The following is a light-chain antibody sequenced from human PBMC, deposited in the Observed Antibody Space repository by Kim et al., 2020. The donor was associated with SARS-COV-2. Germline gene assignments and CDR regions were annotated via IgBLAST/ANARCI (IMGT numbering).Light chain of an antibody. V-gene: IGKV3-15*01. CDR2: GAS. CDR3: QQYNNWPPWT. J-gene: IGKJ2*02. Sequence: VSPGERATLPCRASQSVSINLAWYQQKPGQAPRLLIYGASTRATGIPARFSGSGSGTEFTLTISSLQSEDFAVYYCQQYNNWPPWTFGQGTKLEIK. CDR1: QSVSIN.